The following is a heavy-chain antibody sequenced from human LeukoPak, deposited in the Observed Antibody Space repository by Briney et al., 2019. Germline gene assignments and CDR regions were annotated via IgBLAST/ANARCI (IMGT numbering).Heavy chain of an antibody. V-gene: IGHV3-21*04. Sequence: GGSLRLSCVVSGFTFSRYSMNWVRQAPGKGLQWVSSISSGSSYIYYADSVKGRFTISRDNAKNSLYLQMNSLRAEDTAVYYCAKNYYYDSREKGSDYWGQGTLVTVSS. CDR2: ISSGSSYI. CDR1: GFTFSRYS. D-gene: IGHD3-22*01. J-gene: IGHJ4*02. CDR3: AKNYYYDSREKGSDY.